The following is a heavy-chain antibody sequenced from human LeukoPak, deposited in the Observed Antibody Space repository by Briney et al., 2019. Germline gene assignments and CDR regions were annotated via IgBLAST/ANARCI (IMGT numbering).Heavy chain of an antibody. CDR1: GGSITNTNY. CDR3: ARGRTFDN. V-gene: IGHV4-4*02. J-gene: IGHJ4*02. Sequence: PSGTLSLTCGVSGGSITNTNYWTWVRHPPGKGLEWIGEVNLQGSTNYNPSLMGRVAISVDTSENHISLQLTSVTAADTAVYYCARGRTFDNWGQGTLVTVSS. CDR2: VNLQGST.